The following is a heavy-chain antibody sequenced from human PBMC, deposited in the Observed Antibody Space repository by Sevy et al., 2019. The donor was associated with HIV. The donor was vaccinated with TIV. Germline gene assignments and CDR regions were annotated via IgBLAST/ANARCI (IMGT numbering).Heavy chain of an antibody. D-gene: IGHD3-10*01. Sequence: GGSLRLSCVVSGLTSRTYWMHWVRRAPGKGLEWVASINPDGGEGYYVASVKGQFTFSRDNTKNSLYLQMTSLRAEDTAAYYCARGTYYYDSGFFYPFDYWGQGTLVTVSS. CDR1: GLTSRTYW. V-gene: IGHV3-7*01. CDR2: INPDGGEG. CDR3: ARGTYYYDSGFFYPFDY. J-gene: IGHJ4*02.